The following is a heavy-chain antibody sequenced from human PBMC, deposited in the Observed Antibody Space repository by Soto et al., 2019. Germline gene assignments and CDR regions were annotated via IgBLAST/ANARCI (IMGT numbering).Heavy chain of an antibody. CDR3: SRGIAAEWPKLDN. CDR1: GFTFSSYS. CDR2: ISSATTTI. Sequence: EVQRVESGGGLVQPGGSLRLSCAASGFTFSSYSMNWVRQAPGKGLEWVSYISSATTTIYYVDSVKGRFTISRDNAKNSLYLQLNSVRADDTAVYYNSRGIAAEWPKLDNWGQGTLVTVSS. J-gene: IGHJ4*02. D-gene: IGHD6-13*01. V-gene: IGHV3-48*01.